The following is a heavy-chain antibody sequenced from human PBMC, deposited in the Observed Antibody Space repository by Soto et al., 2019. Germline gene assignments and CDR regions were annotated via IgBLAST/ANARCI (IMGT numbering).Heavy chain of an antibody. J-gene: IGHJ6*02. D-gene: IGHD2-15*01. V-gene: IGHV1-69*06. Sequence: GASVKVSCKASGGTFSSYAISWVRQAPGQGLEWMGGIIPIFGTANYAQKFQGRVTITADKSTSTAYMELSSLRSEDTAVYYCATKGGGYCSGGSCYSDYYYVMTSGAKGPRSPSP. CDR1: GGTFSSYA. CDR2: IIPIFGTA. CDR3: ATKGGGYCSGGSCYSDYYYVMTS.